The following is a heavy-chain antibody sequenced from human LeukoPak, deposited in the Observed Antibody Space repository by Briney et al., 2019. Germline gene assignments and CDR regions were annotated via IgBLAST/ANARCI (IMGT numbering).Heavy chain of an antibody. D-gene: IGHD3-22*01. CDR1: GFTFSSYG. CDR2: IWYDGSNK. CDR3: ARHGQGYYYDSSGYFDY. V-gene: IGHV3-33*01. J-gene: IGHJ4*02. Sequence: VGSLRLSCAASGFTFSSYGMHWVRQAPGKGLEWVAVIWYDGSNKYYADSVKGRFTISRDNSKNTLYLQMNSLRAEDTAVYYCARHGQGYYYDSSGYFDYWGQGTLVTVSS.